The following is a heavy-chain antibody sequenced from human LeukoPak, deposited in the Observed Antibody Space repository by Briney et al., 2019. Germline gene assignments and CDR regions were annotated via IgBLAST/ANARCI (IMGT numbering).Heavy chain of an antibody. Sequence: PGGSLRLSCAASGFTVSSNYMSWVRQAPGKGLEWVSVIYSGGSTYYADSVKGRFTISRHNSKNTLYLQMNSLRAEHTAVYYCASHAYYDSSGYWPFDIWGQGTMVTVSS. CDR1: GFTVSSNY. CDR2: IYSGGST. J-gene: IGHJ3*02. V-gene: IGHV3-53*04. D-gene: IGHD3-22*01. CDR3: ASHAYYDSSGYWPFDI.